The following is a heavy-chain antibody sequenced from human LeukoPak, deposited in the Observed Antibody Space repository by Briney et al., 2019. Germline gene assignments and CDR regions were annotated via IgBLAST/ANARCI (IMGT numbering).Heavy chain of an antibody. CDR2: ISAYNGNT. D-gene: IGHD6-19*01. J-gene: IGHJ4*02. V-gene: IGHV1-18*01. CDR3: ARDPPGIAVAGEGDY. Sequence: ASVKVSCKASGYTFTSYGISWVRQGPGQGLEWMGRISAYNGNTNYAQKLQGRVTMTTDTSTSTAYMELRSLRSDDTAVYYCARDPPGIAVAGEGDYWGQGTLVTVSS. CDR1: GYTFTSYG.